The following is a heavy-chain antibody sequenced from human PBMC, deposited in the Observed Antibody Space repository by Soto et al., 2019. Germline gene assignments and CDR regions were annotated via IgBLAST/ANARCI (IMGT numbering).Heavy chain of an antibody. V-gene: IGHV3-33*01. J-gene: IGHJ3*02. Sequence: QVQLVESGGGVVQPGKSLRLSCAASGFTFSSYAMHWVRQAPGKGLEWVSIIWYDGSIKYYADSVKGRFTISRDNSKNTLFLQMSRLRAEDTAVYYCARSGRWGCAPFDIWGQRPRVTVSS. CDR1: GFTFSSYA. CDR3: ARSGRWGCAPFDI. D-gene: IGHD1-26*01. CDR2: IWYDGSIK.